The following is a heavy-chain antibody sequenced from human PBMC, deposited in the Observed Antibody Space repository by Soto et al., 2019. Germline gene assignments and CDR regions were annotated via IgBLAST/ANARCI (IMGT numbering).Heavy chain of an antibody. Sequence: ASVKVSCKASGYTFTSYDINWVRQATGQGLEWMGWMNPNSGNTGYAQKFQGRVTMTRNTSISTAYMELSSLRSEDTAVYYCARGREYSRTLAPWGQGTLVTVSS. CDR2: MNPNSGNT. CDR3: ARGREYSRTLAP. J-gene: IGHJ5*02. V-gene: IGHV1-8*01. CDR1: GYTFTSYD. D-gene: IGHD6-6*01.